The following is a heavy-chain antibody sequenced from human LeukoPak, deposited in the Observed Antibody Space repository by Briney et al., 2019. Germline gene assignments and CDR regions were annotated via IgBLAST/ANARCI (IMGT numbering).Heavy chain of an antibody. CDR3: ARSGGDRVEMPTIIDY. CDR2: IYYSGIT. CDR1: GGSISSGDYY. V-gene: IGHV4-30-4*02. D-gene: IGHD5-24*01. Sequence: SETLSLTCTVSGGSISSGDYYWSWIRQPPGKGLEWIGYIYYSGITYYNPSLKSRVTISVDTSKNQFSLRLSSVTAADTAVYYCARSGGDRVEMPTIIDYWGQGILVTVSS. J-gene: IGHJ4*02.